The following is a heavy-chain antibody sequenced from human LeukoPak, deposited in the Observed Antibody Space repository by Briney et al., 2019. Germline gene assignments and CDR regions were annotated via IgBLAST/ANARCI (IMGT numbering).Heavy chain of an antibody. V-gene: IGHV4-59*01. D-gene: IGHD4/OR15-4a*01. CDR2: IYYSGST. Sequence: SETLSLTCTVSGGSISSYYWSWIRQPPGKGLDGIGYIYYSGSTNYNPSLKSRVTISVDTSKNQFSLKLGSVTAADTAVYYCARSLRPRYYYYGMDVWGQGTTVTVSS. CDR3: ARSLRPRYYYYGMDV. J-gene: IGHJ6*02. CDR1: GGSISSYY.